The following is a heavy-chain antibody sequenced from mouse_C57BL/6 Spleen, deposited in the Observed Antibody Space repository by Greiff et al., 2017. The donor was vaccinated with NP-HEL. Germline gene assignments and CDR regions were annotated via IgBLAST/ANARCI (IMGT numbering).Heavy chain of an antibody. CDR2: ISYDGSN. D-gene: IGHD1-1*01. Sequence: EVKLEESGPGLVKPSQSLSLTCSVTGYSFTSGYYWNWIRQFPGNQLEWMGYISYDGSNNYNPSLKNRISITRDTSKNQFFLKLNSVTTEDTATDYCAREGDYYGPWGTGTTVTVSS. V-gene: IGHV3-6*01. CDR3: AREGDYYGP. CDR1: GYSFTSGYY. J-gene: IGHJ1*03.